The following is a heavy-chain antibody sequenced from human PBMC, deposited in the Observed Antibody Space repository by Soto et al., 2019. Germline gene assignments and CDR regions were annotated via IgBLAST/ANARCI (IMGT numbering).Heavy chain of an antibody. J-gene: IGHJ6*02. D-gene: IGHD3-22*01. Sequence: PGGSLRLSCAASGFTFSSYWMHWVRQAPGKGLVWVSRINSDGSSTSYADSVKGRFTISRDNAKNTLYLQMNSLRAEDTAVYYCAGASHYYDSSGYPTYYYVMDVWGQGTTVPVSS. V-gene: IGHV3-74*01. CDR3: AGASHYYDSSGYPTYYYVMDV. CDR2: INSDGSST. CDR1: GFTFSSYW.